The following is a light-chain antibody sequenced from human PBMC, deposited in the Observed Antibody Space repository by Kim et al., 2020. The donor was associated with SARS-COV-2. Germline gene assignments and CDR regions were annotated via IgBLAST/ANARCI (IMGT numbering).Light chain of an antibody. CDR1: QTTSRSY. V-gene: IGKV3-20*01. CDR2: GAS. CDR3: HQYGSSRWT. J-gene: IGKJ1*01. Sequence: PEERATLSCRARQTTSRSYLAWYQQKPGQAPRLLIYGASSRATGIPDRFSGSGSGTDVTLTISRLEPEDFAVYYCHQYGSSRWTFGQGTKVDIK.